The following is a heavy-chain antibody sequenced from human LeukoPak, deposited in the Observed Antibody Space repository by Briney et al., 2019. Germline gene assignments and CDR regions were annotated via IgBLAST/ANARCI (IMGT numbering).Heavy chain of an antibody. CDR1: GYTFTGYY. D-gene: IGHD3-22*01. CDR3: AREVYDRSGYYY. Sequence: ASVKVSCKASGYTFTGYYMHWVRQAPGQGLEWMGWINPNSGGTNYAQKFQGRVTMTRDTSISTAYMELSRLRSDDTAVYYCAREVYDRSGYYYWGQGTLVTVSS. CDR2: INPNSGGT. J-gene: IGHJ4*02. V-gene: IGHV1-2*02.